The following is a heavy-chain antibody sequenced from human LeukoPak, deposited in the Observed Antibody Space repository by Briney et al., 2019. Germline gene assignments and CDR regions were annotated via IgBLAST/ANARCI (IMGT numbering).Heavy chain of an antibody. V-gene: IGHV3-21*01. CDR1: GFTFSSYS. CDR2: ISSSSSYI. D-gene: IGHD2-2*01. CDR3: ARDLCSSTSCYRSFDY. Sequence: GGSLRLSCAASGFTFSSYSMNWVRQAPGKGLEWVSSISSSSSYIYYADSVKGRFTISRDNAKNSLYLQMNSLRAEDTAVYYCARDLCSSTSCYRSFDYWSQGTLVTVSS. J-gene: IGHJ4*02.